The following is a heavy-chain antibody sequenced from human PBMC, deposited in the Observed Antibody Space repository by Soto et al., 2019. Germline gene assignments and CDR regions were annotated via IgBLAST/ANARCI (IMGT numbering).Heavy chain of an antibody. CDR3: ARGNYGGFDY. V-gene: IGHV3-74*03. J-gene: IGHJ4*02. CDR1: GFTFSYYW. CDR2: IYSDGSAT. Sequence: GGSLRLSCAASGFTFSYYWMHWVRQTPEKGLVWVARIYSDGSATTYADSVKGRFTISRDNSKNTLYLQMNSLKADDTAVYYCARGNYGGFDYWGQGTLVTVSS. D-gene: IGHD4-17*01.